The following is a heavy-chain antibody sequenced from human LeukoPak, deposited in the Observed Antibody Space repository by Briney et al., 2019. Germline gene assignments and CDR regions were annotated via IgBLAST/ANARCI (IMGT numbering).Heavy chain of an antibody. D-gene: IGHD1-26*01. CDR3: ARAYGSYPYYFDY. CDR2: IYHSGST. J-gene: IGHJ4*02. Sequence: SETLSLTCTVSGYSISSGYYWGWIRQPPGKGLEWIGSIYHSGSTYYNPSLKSRVTISVDTSKNQFSLKLSSVTAADTAVYYCARAYGSYPYYFDYWGQGTLVTVSS. V-gene: IGHV4-38-2*02. CDR1: GYSISSGYY.